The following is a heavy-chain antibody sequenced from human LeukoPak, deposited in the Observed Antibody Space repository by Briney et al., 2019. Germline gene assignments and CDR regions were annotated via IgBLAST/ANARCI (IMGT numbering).Heavy chain of an antibody. V-gene: IGHV4-4*07. CDR1: GGSISSYY. CDR3: ARGIAAAGTDY. J-gene: IGHJ4*02. Sequence: SETLSLTCTVSGGSISSYYWSWIRQPAGKGLEWIGRIYTSGSTNYNPSLTSPVTMSVDTSKSKFSLKLRSVTAADTAVYYCARGIAAAGTDYWGQGTLVTVSS. D-gene: IGHD6-13*01. CDR2: IYTSGST.